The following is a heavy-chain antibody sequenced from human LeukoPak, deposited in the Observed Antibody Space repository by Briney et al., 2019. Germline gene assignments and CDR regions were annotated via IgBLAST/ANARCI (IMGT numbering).Heavy chain of an antibody. CDR2: ISSSGST. CDR1: GGSISSYY. J-gene: IGHJ3*02. Sequence: PSETLSLTCGVSGGSISSYYWSWIRQPAGKGLEWIGRISSSGSTNYNPSLKSRVTISVDTSKNQFSLKLSSVTAADTAVYFCARGPYSYDSSGAFDIWGQGTMVTVSS. V-gene: IGHV4-4*07. CDR3: ARGPYSYDSSGAFDI. D-gene: IGHD3-22*01.